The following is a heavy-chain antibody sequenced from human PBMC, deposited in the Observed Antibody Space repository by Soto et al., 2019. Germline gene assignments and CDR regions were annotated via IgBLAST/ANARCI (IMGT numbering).Heavy chain of an antibody. CDR1: GFTFSHYV. D-gene: IGHD3-10*01. Sequence: GGSLRLSCAASGFTFSHYVLSWVRQSPERGLEWVSSISGSGSSVYVADSVRGRFIMSRDLSTNTVSLQMNSLRAEDTAVYYCAKVRASYLSASYFYYGLDVWGQGTTVT. CDR2: ISGSGSSV. V-gene: IGHV3-23*01. J-gene: IGHJ6*02. CDR3: AKVRASYLSASYFYYGLDV.